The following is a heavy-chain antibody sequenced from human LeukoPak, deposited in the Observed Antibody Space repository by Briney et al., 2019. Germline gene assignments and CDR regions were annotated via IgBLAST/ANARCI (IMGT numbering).Heavy chain of an antibody. CDR2: IKGGGGDP. J-gene: IGHJ4*02. D-gene: IGHD2-21*02. CDR3: AKGGHDFNPFYW. V-gene: IGHV3-23*01. CDR1: GFIFTTYA. Sequence: GGSLRLSCAASGFIFTTYAMGWVRQAPGKGLEWVSSIKGGGGDPFYADSVKGRFTISRDNSKNTLFLQLNSLRAEDTAVYYCAKGGHDFNPFYWWGQGTLVIVSS.